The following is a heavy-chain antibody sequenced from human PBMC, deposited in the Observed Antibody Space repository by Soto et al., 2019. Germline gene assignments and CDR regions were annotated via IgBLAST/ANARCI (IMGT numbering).Heavy chain of an antibody. CDR3: TNGYSYGKYGY. J-gene: IGHJ4*02. CDR2: IRSKANSYAT. CDR1: GFTFSCSA. Sequence: PGGSLRLSCPASGFTFSCSAMHWVRQASGKGLEWVGRIRSKANSYATAYAASVKGRFTISRDDSKNTAYLQMNSLKTEDTAVYYCTNGYSYGKYGYWGQGTLVTVPS. D-gene: IGHD5-18*01. V-gene: IGHV3-73*01.